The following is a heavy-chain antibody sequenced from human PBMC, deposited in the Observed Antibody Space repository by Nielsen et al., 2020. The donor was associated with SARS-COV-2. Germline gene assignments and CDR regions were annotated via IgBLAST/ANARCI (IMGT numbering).Heavy chain of an antibody. V-gene: IGHV3-64D*09. Sequence: GGSLRLPCEASGFTFSNYAMSWVRQAPGKGLEYVSGISSNGGRTYYADSVKGRLTISRDNSKNTLYLQMSSLRAEDTAVYYCVRDMWLATAGTYFDYWGQGTLVTVSS. D-gene: IGHD6-13*01. CDR3: VRDMWLATAGTYFDY. J-gene: IGHJ4*02. CDR1: GFTFSNYA. CDR2: ISSNGGRT.